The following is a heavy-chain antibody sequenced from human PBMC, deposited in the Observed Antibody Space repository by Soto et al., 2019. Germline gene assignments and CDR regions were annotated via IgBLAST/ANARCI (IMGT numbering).Heavy chain of an antibody. D-gene: IGHD6-13*01. Sequence: QVQLQESGPGLVKPSETLSLTCTVSGGSISSYYWSWIRQPPGKGLEWIGYIYYSGSTNYNPSLMSRVTISVDTSKSLFSRKLSCVTAADTAVYYCARTGWGGNIAAAGRVNWFDPWGQGTLVTVSS. CDR2: IYYSGST. J-gene: IGHJ5*02. CDR1: GGSISSYY. CDR3: ARTGWGGNIAAAGRVNWFDP. V-gene: IGHV4-59*01.